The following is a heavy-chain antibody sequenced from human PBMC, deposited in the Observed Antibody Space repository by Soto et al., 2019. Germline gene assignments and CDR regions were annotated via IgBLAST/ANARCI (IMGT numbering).Heavy chain of an antibody. CDR3: ARDLGYSYGYVYYYYGMDV. CDR1: GFTFSSYS. CDR2: ISSSSSTI. Sequence: GGSLRLSCAASGFTFSSYSMNWVRQAPGKGLEWVSYISSSSSTIYYADSVKGRFTISRDNAKNSLYLQMNSLRDEDTAVYYCARDLGYSYGYVYYYYGMDVWGQGTTVTVSS. D-gene: IGHD5-18*01. J-gene: IGHJ6*02. V-gene: IGHV3-48*02.